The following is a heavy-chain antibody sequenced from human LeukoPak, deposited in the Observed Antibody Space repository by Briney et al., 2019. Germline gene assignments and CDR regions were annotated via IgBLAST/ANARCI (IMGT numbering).Heavy chain of an antibody. CDR3: AKDRSLVPAALNY. CDR2: ISGSGDST. CDR1: GFNFSNYA. Sequence: GGSLRLSCAASGFNFSNYAMTWVRQAPGKGLECVSGISGSGDSTYYADSVKGRFTISRDNSKNTLYLQMNSLRAEDTALYYCAKDRSLVPAALNYWGQGILVIVSS. V-gene: IGHV3-23*01. J-gene: IGHJ4*02. D-gene: IGHD2-2*01.